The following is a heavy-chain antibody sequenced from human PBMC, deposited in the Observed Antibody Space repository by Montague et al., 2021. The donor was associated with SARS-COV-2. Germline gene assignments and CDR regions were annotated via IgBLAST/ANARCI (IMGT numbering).Heavy chain of an antibody. V-gene: IGHV6-1*01. D-gene: IGHD6-6*01. Sequence: CAISGDSVSNNRAAWNWIRQSPSGGLQWLGRTYFRTQWFHHYAPSFEGRITVNADASKNHLSLQLTSVTPEDSAKYFCVRSQYSNTWFFDYWGQGAQVTVSS. CDR2: TYFRTQWFH. CDR1: GDSVSNNRAA. CDR3: VRSQYSNTWFFDY. J-gene: IGHJ4*02.